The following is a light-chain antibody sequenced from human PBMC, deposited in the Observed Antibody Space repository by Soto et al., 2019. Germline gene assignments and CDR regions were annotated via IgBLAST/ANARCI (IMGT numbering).Light chain of an antibody. Sequence: DIHMTQSPSSLSASVGDTVTITCQASQAISHHLNWYQHKPGKAPTLLIYDAYNLETRVPSRFSGRVSGTYFTVTISSLQPDDIATYFWQHYDDLPPTFGPGTKVD. CDR2: DAY. V-gene: IGKV1-33*01. J-gene: IGKJ3*01. CDR1: QAISHH. CDR3: QHYDDLPPT.